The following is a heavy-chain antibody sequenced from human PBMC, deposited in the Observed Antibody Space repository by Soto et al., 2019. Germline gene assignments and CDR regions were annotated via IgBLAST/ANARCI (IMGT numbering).Heavy chain of an antibody. D-gene: IGHD5-18*01. CDR1: RVSFNSYA. V-gene: IGHV1-69*01. CDR3: AGGPWIQSPRWVDY. Sequence: VSCKARRVSFNSYAICWVRHYTGQGLEWMGGIIPIFGTANYAQKFQGRVTITADESTSTAYMELSSLRSEDTAVYYCAGGPWIQSPRWVDYWGQGTLVTVSS. J-gene: IGHJ4*02. CDR2: IIPIFGTA.